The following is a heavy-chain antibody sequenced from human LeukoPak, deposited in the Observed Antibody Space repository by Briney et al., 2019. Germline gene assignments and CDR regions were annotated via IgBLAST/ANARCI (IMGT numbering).Heavy chain of an antibody. J-gene: IGHJ4*02. V-gene: IGHV3-21*04. CDR2: ISSSSSYI. CDR1: GFTFSSYS. CDR3: ARVQRNRLLWFGNFDY. D-gene: IGHD3-10*01. Sequence: GGSLRLSCAASGFTFSSYSMNWVRQAPGKGLKWVSSISSSSSYIYYADSVKGRFTISRDNAKNSLYLQMNSLRAEDTAVYYCARVQRNRLLWFGNFDYWGQGTLVTASS.